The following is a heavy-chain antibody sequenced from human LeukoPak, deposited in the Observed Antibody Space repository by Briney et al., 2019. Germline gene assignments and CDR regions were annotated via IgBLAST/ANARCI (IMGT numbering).Heavy chain of an antibody. Sequence: GASVKVSCKASGYTFTSYAMNWVRQAPGQGLEWMGWINTNTGNPTYAQGFTGRFVFSLDTSVNTAYLQISSLKAEDTAVYYCARDQGSDTAMVDYYYGMDVWGQGTTVTVSS. V-gene: IGHV7-4-1*02. CDR1: GYTFTSYA. CDR3: ARDQGSDTAMVDYYYGMDV. J-gene: IGHJ6*02. D-gene: IGHD5-18*01. CDR2: INTNTGNP.